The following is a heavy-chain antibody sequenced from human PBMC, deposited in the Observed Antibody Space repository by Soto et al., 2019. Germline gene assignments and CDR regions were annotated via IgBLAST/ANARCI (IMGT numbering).Heavy chain of an antibody. Sequence: AASVKVSCKASGGTFSSYAISWVRQAPGQGLEWMGGIIPIFGTANYAQKFQGRVTITADESTSTAYMELSSLRSEDTAVYYCARGGGSNVDYYYGMDVWGQGTTVTVSS. V-gene: IGHV1-69*13. CDR1: GGTFSSYA. D-gene: IGHD4-4*01. J-gene: IGHJ6*02. CDR2: IIPIFGTA. CDR3: ARGGGSNVDYYYGMDV.